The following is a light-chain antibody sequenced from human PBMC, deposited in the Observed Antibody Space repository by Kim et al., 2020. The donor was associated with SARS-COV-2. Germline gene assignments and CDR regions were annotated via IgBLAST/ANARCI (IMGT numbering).Light chain of an antibody. Sequence: APGKTASVTCGGDNIGSKSVLWYQQRPGQAPVLVIYYDVDRPSGIPERFSGSNSGNTATLTISRVEAGDEADYYCQVWDSSSDHWVFGGGTQLTVL. CDR2: YDV. CDR1: NIGSKS. J-gene: IGLJ2*01. V-gene: IGLV3-21*04. CDR3: QVWDSSSDHWV.